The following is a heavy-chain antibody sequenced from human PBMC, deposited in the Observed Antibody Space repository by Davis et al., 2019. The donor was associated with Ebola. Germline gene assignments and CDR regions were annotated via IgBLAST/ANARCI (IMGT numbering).Heavy chain of an antibody. D-gene: IGHD5-12*01. Sequence: PGGSLRLPCAASGFSFIRFGMHWVRQAPGKGLEWVAFSSYDGKNRNYRDSVKGRFTISRDNSKNILYLQMNSLGAEDTAVYYCAKDESAYDAYYFDYWGQGTLVTVSS. CDR2: SSYDGKNR. CDR3: AKDESAYDAYYFDY. J-gene: IGHJ4*02. CDR1: GFSFIRFG. V-gene: IGHV3-30*18.